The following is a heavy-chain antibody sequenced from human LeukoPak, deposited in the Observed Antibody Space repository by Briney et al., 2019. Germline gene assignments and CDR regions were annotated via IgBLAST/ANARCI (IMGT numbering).Heavy chain of an antibody. J-gene: IGHJ4*02. CDR3: ASEEESYYDSSGYYN. CDR1: GGTFISYA. V-gene: IGHV1-69*13. CDR2: IIPIFGTA. Sequence: SVKVSCKASGGTFISYAISWVRQAPGQGLEWMGGIIPIFGTANYAQKFQGRVTITADESTSTAYMELSSLRSEDTAVYYCASEEESYYDSSGYYNWGQGTLVTVSS. D-gene: IGHD3-22*01.